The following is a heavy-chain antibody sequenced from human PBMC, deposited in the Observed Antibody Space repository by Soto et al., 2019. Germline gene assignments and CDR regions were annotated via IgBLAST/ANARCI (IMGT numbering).Heavy chain of an antibody. J-gene: IGHJ4*02. CDR1: GESISSSSYY. Sequence: LSLTCIVSGESISSSSYYWGWIRQPPGKGLEWIGSIYYSGRTYYNPSFKSRVTISIDTSKNQFSLKLSSVTATDTAVYYCARQRTTVVTQAYSDHWGQGALVTVSS. CDR2: IYYSGRT. D-gene: IGHD2-21*02. V-gene: IGHV4-39*01. CDR3: ARQRTTVVTQAYSDH.